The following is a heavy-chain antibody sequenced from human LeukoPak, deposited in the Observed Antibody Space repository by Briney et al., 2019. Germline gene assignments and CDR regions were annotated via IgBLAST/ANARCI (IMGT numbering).Heavy chain of an antibody. Sequence: GGSLRLSCAASGFTFSSYAMHWVRQAPGKGLEWVAVISYDGSNKYYADSVKGRFTISRDNSKNTLYLQMNSLRAEDTAVYYCARGDYGFDYRGQGTLVTVSS. V-gene: IGHV3-30-3*01. CDR2: ISYDGSNK. CDR3: ARGDYGFDY. J-gene: IGHJ4*02. CDR1: GFTFSSYA. D-gene: IGHD4-17*01.